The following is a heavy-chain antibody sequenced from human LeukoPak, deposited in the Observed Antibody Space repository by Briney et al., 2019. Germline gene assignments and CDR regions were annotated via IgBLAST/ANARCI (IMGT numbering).Heavy chain of an antibody. CDR2: IHYSGSA. Sequence: SETLSLTCTVSGGSVSSGSYYWSWIRQPPGRGLEWIAYIHYSGSAAYNPSLKSRVTISRDMSTNQFSLKMTSVTAADTAVYFCARDMGAPVYGSYSVDYWGQGTLVTVSS. D-gene: IGHD3-10*01. J-gene: IGHJ4*02. CDR3: ARDMGAPVYGSYSVDY. V-gene: IGHV4-61*01. CDR1: GGSVSSGSYY.